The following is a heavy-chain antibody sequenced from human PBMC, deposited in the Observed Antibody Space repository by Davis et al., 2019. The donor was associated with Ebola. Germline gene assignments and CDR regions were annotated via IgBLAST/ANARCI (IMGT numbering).Heavy chain of an antibody. CDR2: INSDGSST. V-gene: IGHV3-74*01. CDR1: GFTFSSYW. J-gene: IGHJ4*02. Sequence: GESLKISCAASGFTFSSYWMHWVRQAPGKGLVWVSRINSDGSSTSYADSVKGRFTISRDNAKNTLYLQMNSLRAEDTAVYYCAGIAAAGNFDYWGQGTLVTVSS. D-gene: IGHD6-13*01. CDR3: AGIAAAGNFDY.